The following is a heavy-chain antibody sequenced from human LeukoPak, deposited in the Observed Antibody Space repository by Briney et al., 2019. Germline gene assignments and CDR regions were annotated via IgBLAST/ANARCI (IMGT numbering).Heavy chain of an antibody. Sequence: ASETLSLTCAVSGGSISSSWWSWVRQPPGKGLEWIGEIFHSGSTNYNPSLKSRVTISVDKSKNHFSLELTSVTAADTAVYYCTCHSGWSGPSEWGQGTLVIVSS. D-gene: IGHD6-19*01. CDR1: GGSISSSW. V-gene: IGHV4-4*02. CDR3: TCHSGWSGPSE. J-gene: IGHJ4*02. CDR2: IFHSGST.